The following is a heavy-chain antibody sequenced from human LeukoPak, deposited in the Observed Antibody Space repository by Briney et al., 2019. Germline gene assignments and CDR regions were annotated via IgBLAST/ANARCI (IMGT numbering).Heavy chain of an antibody. J-gene: IGHJ6*02. CDR3: ARDQLRFLEWPFMTGTDV. D-gene: IGHD3-3*01. CDR2: IWYDGSNK. Sequence: GGSLRLSCAASGITFSSYGMHGVRQAPGKGLEGVAVIWYDGSNKYYADSVKGRFTISRDNSKNTLYLQMNSLTAEDTAVYYCARDQLRFLEWPFMTGTDVWGQGTTVTVSS. CDR1: GITFSSYG. V-gene: IGHV3-33*01.